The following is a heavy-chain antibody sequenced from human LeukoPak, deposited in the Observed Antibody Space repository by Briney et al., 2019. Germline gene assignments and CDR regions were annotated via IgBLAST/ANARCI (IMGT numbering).Heavy chain of an antibody. J-gene: IGHJ4*02. CDR3: VRQQTPHGNFDY. D-gene: IGHD1-26*01. CDR1: GFTFSNHA. CDR2: IGTAGDT. Sequence: GGSLRLSCATSGFTFSNHAMHWVRQATGKGLEWVSAIGTAGDTFYPGSVKGRFTTSRENAKNSLSLQMNSLRAEDTAVYYCVRQQTPHGNFDYWGQGTLVTVSS. V-gene: IGHV3-13*01.